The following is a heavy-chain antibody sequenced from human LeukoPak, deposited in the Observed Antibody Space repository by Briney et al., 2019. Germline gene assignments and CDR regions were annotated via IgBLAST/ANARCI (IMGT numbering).Heavy chain of an antibody. Sequence: AGGSLRLSCAASGFTFSSYSMNWVRQAPGKGLEWVSSISSSSSYIYYADSVKGRFTISRDNAKNSLYLQMNSLRAEDTAVYYCARDPVGIAAAELRGGYWGQGTLVTVSS. CDR2: ISSSSSYI. CDR3: ARDPVGIAAAELRGGY. J-gene: IGHJ4*02. V-gene: IGHV3-21*01. D-gene: IGHD6-13*01. CDR1: GFTFSSYS.